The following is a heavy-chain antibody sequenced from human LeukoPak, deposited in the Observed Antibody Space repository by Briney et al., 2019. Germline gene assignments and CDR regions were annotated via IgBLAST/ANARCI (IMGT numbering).Heavy chain of an antibody. V-gene: IGHV3-74*01. CDR3: VSSYETY. J-gene: IGHJ4*02. Sequence: EGSLRLSCAASGNYWMHWVRQVPGKGLVWVSHINSDGSWTSYADSVKGRFTISKDNAKNTVYLQMNSLRAEDTAVYYCVSSYETYWGRGTLVTVSS. CDR2: INSDGSWT. D-gene: IGHD3-22*01. CDR1: GNYW.